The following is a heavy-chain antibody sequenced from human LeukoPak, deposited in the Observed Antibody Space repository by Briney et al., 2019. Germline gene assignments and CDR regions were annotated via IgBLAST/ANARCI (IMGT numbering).Heavy chain of an antibody. D-gene: IGHD6-19*01. J-gene: IGHJ4*02. CDR1: GYTFTSYA. CDR2: INAGNGNT. V-gene: IGHV1-3*03. Sequence: ASVKVSCKASGYTFTSYAMLWVRQAPGQRLEWMGWINAGNGNTKYSQEFQGRVTITRDTSASTAYMELSSLRSEDMAVYYCARGGSGWYFDYWGQGTLVTVSS. CDR3: ARGGSGWYFDY.